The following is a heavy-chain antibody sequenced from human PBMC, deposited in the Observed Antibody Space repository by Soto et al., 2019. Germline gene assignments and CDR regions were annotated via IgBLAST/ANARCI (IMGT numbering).Heavy chain of an antibody. D-gene: IGHD4-17*01. CDR3: AERTTA. Sequence: QVQLVESGGGVVQPGRSLRLSCAASGFTFSSYGMHWVRQAPGKGLEWVAVISYDGSNKYYADSVKGRFTISRDNSKNTLYLEMNRLRAEDTAVYYCAERTTAWGQGTLVTVSS. J-gene: IGHJ5*02. V-gene: IGHV3-30*18. CDR1: GFTFSSYG. CDR2: ISYDGSNK.